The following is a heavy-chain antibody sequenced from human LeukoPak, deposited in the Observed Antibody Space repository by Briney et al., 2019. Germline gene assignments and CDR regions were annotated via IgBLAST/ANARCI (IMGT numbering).Heavy chain of an antibody. J-gene: IGHJ3*02. D-gene: IGHD3-3*01. V-gene: IGHV3-7*05. CDR3: ARGNFGAFDI. Sequence: PGGSLRLPCAASGFTVSSNYMSWVRQAPGKGLEWVANIKQDGSEKYYVDSVKGRFTISRDNAKNALYLQMNSLRGEDTAVYYCARGNFGAFDIRGQGTMVTVSS. CDR1: GFTVSSNY. CDR2: IKQDGSEK.